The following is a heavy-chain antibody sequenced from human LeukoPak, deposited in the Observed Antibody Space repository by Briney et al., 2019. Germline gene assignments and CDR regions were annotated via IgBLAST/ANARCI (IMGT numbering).Heavy chain of an antibody. D-gene: IGHD3-10*01. CDR2: IYPGGSGT. Sequence: GESLKISCKGSGYSFTSYWIGWVRQMPGKGLEWMGIIYPGGSGTRYSPSFQGQVTISADKSISTAYLQWSSLKASDTAMYYCARVGGSGSCTSSIDYWGQGTLVTVSS. J-gene: IGHJ4*02. V-gene: IGHV5-51*01. CDR3: ARVGGSGSCTSSIDY. CDR1: GYSFTSYW.